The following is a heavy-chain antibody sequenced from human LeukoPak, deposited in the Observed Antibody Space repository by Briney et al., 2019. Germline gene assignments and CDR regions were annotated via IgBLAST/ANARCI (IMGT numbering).Heavy chain of an antibody. V-gene: IGHV4-34*01. CDR2: INHSGST. D-gene: IGHD3-16*01. CDR1: GGSFSGYY. J-gene: IGHJ4*02. Sequence: PSETLSLTCAVYGGSFSGYYWTWIRQPPGKGPEWIGEINHSGSTNYNPSLKSRVTISVDTSKNQFSLKLRSVTAADTAVYYCASGSGGGFDYWGQGTLVTVSS. CDR3: ASGSGGGFDY.